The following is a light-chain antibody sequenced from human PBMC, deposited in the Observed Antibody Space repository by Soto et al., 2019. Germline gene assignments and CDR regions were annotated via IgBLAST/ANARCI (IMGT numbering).Light chain of an antibody. CDR2: AAS. Sequence: AIRMTQSPYSLSASTGDRVTINCRASQGISSYLAWYQQKPGKAPKLLIYAASTLQSGVPSRFSGSGSGTDFTLTISCLQSEDFATYYCQQYYSYPFTFGGGTKVEIK. CDR1: QGISSY. J-gene: IGKJ4*01. V-gene: IGKV1-8*01. CDR3: QQYYSYPFT.